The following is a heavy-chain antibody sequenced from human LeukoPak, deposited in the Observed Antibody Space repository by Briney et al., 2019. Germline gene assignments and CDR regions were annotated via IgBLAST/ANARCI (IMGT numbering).Heavy chain of an antibody. J-gene: IGHJ5*02. CDR2: ISSSSYYT. CDR3: ARDADIAAAGTRYNWFDP. V-gene: IGHV3-11*06. CDR1: GFTFSNYM. D-gene: IGHD6-13*01. Sequence: GGSLRLSCAASGFTFSNYMMHWVRQAPGKGLEWVSYISSSSYYTNYADSVKGRFIISRDNAKNSLYLQMNSLRAEDTAVYYCARDADIAAAGTRYNWFDPWGQGTLVIVSS.